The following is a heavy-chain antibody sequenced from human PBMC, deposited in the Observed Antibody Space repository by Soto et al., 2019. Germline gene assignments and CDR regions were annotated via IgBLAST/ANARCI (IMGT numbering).Heavy chain of an antibody. CDR3: ARQRISTREWFDP. D-gene: IGHD2-15*01. CDR1: GGSISSSSYY. Sequence: QLQLQESGPGLVKPSETLSLTCTVSGGSISSSSYYWGWIRQPPGKGLEWIGSIYYSGSTYYNPSLKSRVTISVDTSKNQFSLKLSSVTAADTAVYYCARQRISTREWFDPWGQGTLVTVSS. J-gene: IGHJ5*02. CDR2: IYYSGST. V-gene: IGHV4-39*01.